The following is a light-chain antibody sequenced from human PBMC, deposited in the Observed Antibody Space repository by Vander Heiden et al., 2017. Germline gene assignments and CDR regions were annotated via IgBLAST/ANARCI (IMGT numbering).Light chain of an antibody. V-gene: IGLV2-14*01. CDR2: EVS. CDR1: SSDVGGYNY. Sequence: QSALTQPASVSGSPGQSTTISCTGTSSDVGGYNYVSWYQQHPGKAPKPMIYEVSNRPSGVSTRFSGSKSGNTASLTISGLQAEDEADYYCSSYTSSSTLVFGTGTKVTVL. J-gene: IGLJ1*01. CDR3: SSYTSSSTLV.